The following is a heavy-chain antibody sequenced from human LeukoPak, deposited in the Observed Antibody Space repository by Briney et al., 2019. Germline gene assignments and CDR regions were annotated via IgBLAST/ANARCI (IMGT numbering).Heavy chain of an antibody. D-gene: IGHD3-10*01. CDR1: GFTFSPHY. V-gene: IGHV3-72*01. CDR3: GDLGSAGTDH. J-gene: IGHJ4*02. Sequence: GGSLRLSCAASGFTFSPHYMDWVRQSPGQGPEWVGLIRNKADGYTTIYAASVKGRFTISRDDSKNSIYLQMDSLKTEDTAMYYGGDLGSAGTDHWGQGTLVTVSS. CDR2: IRNKADGYTT.